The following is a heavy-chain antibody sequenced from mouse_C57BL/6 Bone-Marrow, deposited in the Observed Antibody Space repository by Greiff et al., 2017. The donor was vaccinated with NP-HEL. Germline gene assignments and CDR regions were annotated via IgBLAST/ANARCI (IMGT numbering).Heavy chain of an antibody. V-gene: IGHV5-9-1*02. CDR3: TREGVGPYYFDY. CDR2: ISSGGDYI. Sequence: EVQLVESGEGLVKPGGSLKLSCAASGFTFSSYAMSWVRQTPEKRLEWVAYISSGGDYIYYADTVKGRFTISRDNARNTLYLQMSSPKSEDTAMYYCTREGVGPYYFDYWGQGTTLTVSS. J-gene: IGHJ2*01. CDR1: GFTFSSYA.